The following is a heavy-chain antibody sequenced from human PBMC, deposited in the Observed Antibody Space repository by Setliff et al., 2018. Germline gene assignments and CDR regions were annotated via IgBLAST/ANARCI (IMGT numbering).Heavy chain of an antibody. V-gene: IGHV4-39*07. CDR1: GGSISNSSYY. J-gene: IGHJ6*02. Sequence: SETLSLTCTVSGGSISNSSYYWGWIRQPPGKGLEWIGSIYYSGSTYYNPSLKSRVTISVDTSKNQFSLKLSSVTAADTAVYYCARDSAYSSSWYSYYYGMDVWGQGTTVTVSS. CDR3: ARDSAYSSSWYSYYYGMDV. D-gene: IGHD6-13*01. CDR2: IYYSGST.